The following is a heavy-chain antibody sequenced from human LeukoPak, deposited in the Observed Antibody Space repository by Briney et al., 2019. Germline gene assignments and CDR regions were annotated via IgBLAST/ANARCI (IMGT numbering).Heavy chain of an antibody. CDR3: VRDRGWFHFDL. J-gene: IGHJ4*02. CDR2: NKEDGTDK. Sequence: PGGSLRLSCVASGFTLRTHWMTWIRQAPGKGLEWVANNKEDGTDKYYLDSVKGRFTISRDNTKNSLFLQLNSLRAEDTAVYYCVRDRGWFHFDLWGQGTLVTVSS. CDR1: GFTLRTHW. D-gene: IGHD3-10*01. V-gene: IGHV3-7*01.